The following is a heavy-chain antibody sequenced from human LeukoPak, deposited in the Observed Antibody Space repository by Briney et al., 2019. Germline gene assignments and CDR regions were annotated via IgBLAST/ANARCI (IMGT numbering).Heavy chain of an antibody. CDR2: INPSGGST. J-gene: IGHJ4*02. CDR1: GYTFTSYY. V-gene: IGHV1-46*01. CDR3: ARATDTAMPFDY. D-gene: IGHD5-18*01. Sequence: GASVKVSFKASGYTFTSYYLYWVRQAPGQGLEWMGVINPSGGSTSYAQKFQGRVTMTRDTSTSTVYMELSSLRSEDTAVYYCARATDTAMPFDYWGQGTLVTVSS.